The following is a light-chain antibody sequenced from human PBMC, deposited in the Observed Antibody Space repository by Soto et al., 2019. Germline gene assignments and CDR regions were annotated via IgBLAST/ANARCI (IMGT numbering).Light chain of an antibody. CDR2: EAS. CDR1: QNIHSW. CDR3: QHYNRYPYT. V-gene: IGKV1-5*01. Sequence: DIQMTQSPATLSAFVGDTVTITCRASQNIHSWLAWYQAKPGQAPKLLIFEASSLESVVPSRFRGSGSGTEFTLTSNSLQQDYFATYYCQHYNRYPYTFGQGTKVEIK. J-gene: IGKJ2*01.